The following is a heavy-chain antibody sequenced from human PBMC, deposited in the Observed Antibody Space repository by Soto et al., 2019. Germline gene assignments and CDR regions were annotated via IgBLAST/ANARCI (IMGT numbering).Heavy chain of an antibody. V-gene: IGHV4-59*01. CDR3: ARVRLYSSAFDY. D-gene: IGHD6-19*01. J-gene: IGHJ4*02. Sequence: SETLSLTCTVSGGSISSYYWSWIRQPPGKGLEWIGYIYYSGSTNYNPSLKSRVTISVDTSKNQFSLKLSSVTAADTAVYYCARVRLYSSAFDYWGQGTLVTVS. CDR1: GGSISSYY. CDR2: IYYSGST.